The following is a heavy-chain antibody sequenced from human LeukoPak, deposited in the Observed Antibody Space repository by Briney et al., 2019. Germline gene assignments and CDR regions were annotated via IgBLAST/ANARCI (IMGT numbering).Heavy chain of an antibody. CDR3: ASPPARITIFGVVTPEHYYYYMDV. V-gene: IGHV4-39*01. J-gene: IGHJ6*03. Sequence: PSETLSLTCTVSGGSISSSSYYWGWIRQPPGKGLEWLGSIYYSGRHYYNPSRKSRVTISVAKSKNQFSLKLCSVTASETAVYYCASPPARITIFGVVTPEHYYYYMDVWGKGTTVTVSS. CDR2: IYYSGRH. CDR1: GGSISSSSYY. D-gene: IGHD3-3*01.